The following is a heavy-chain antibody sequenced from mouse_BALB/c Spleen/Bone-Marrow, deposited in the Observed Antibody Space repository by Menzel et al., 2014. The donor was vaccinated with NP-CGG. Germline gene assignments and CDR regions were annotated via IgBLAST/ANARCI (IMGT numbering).Heavy chain of an antibody. J-gene: IGHJ1*01. CDR2: ISYSGST. CDR1: GYSITSDYA. CDR3: ARSADWYFDV. Sequence: EVQGVESGPGLVKPSQSLSLTCTVTGYSITSDYAWNWIQQFPGNKLEWMDYISYSGSTSHNPSLKSRISITRDTSKNQFFLQLNSVTAEDTATYYCARSADWYFDVWGAGTTVTVSS. V-gene: IGHV3-2*02.